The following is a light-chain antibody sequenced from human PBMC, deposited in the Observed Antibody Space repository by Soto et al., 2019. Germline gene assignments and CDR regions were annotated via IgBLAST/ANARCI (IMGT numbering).Light chain of an antibody. CDR2: KAS. CDR1: QSISPW. J-gene: IGKJ1*01. Sequence: DIQMTQSPSTLSASVGDRVTITCRASQSISPWLAWYQQKPGQAPNLLIYKASDLKTGVPSRFSGSGSGTEFTLTIRXLQPDDIATYYCQQYHTDWTFGQGTKVDIK. V-gene: IGKV1-5*03. CDR3: QQYHTDWT.